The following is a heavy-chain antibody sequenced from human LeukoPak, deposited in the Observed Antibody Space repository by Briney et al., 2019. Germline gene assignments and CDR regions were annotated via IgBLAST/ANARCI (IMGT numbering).Heavy chain of an antibody. CDR1: GFTVSSNY. CDR2: TYSGGST. V-gene: IGHV3-66*01. CDR3: AKDRVGAILYFDS. J-gene: IGHJ4*02. Sequence: GGSQRLSCAASGFTVSSNYMSWVRRAPGKGLEWVSFTYSGGSTYFADSVKGRFTISRDNSKNTLYLQMNSLRAEDTAVYYCAKDRVGAILYFDSWGQGTLVTVSS. D-gene: IGHD1-26*01.